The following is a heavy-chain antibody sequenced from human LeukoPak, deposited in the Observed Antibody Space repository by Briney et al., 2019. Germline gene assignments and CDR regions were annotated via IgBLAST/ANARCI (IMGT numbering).Heavy chain of an antibody. CDR3: ANVVTIFGVVIKGYFDY. CDR2: IRGSGDST. J-gene: IGHJ4*02. V-gene: IGHV3-23*01. Sequence: AGGSLRLSCAASVFTFSNFSMSWVRQAPGKGLEWVSSIRGSGDSTYYADSVKGRFTISRDNSKQTLYLQMNSLRAEDTAIYFCANVVTIFGVVIKGYFDYWGQGTLVTVSS. CDR1: VFTFSNFS. D-gene: IGHD3-3*01.